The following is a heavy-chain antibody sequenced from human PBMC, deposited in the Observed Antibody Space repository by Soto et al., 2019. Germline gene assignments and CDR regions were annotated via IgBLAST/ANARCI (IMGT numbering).Heavy chain of an antibody. CDR2: INIGSGNT. D-gene: IGHD6-6*01. Sequence: ASVTVCCKASGYTFTSYARQWVRQAPGQRLEWMGWINIGSGNTRYSQEFQGRVTITRDTSATTAYMELSSLRSEDTALYYCARSSSSSVGYYYYGMDVWGQGTTVTVSS. J-gene: IGHJ6*02. V-gene: IGHV1-3*04. CDR3: ARSSSSSVGYYYYGMDV. CDR1: GYTFTSYA.